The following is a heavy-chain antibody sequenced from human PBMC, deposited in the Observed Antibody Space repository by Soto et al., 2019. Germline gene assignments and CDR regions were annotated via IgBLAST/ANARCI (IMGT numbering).Heavy chain of an antibody. CDR1: GFTFSDYY. Sequence: GGSLRLSCAASGFTFSDYYMSWIRQAPGKGLEWVSYISSSGSTIYYADPVKGRFTISRDNAKNPLYLQMTSLRAEDTAVYYCAREDTAMAPPLYYYYYYMEVWGKGTTVTVSS. D-gene: IGHD5-18*01. CDR2: ISSSGSTI. J-gene: IGHJ6*03. CDR3: AREDTAMAPPLYYYYYYMEV. V-gene: IGHV3-11*01.